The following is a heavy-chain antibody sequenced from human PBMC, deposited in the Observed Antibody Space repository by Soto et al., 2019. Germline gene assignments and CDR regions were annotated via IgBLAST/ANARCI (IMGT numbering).Heavy chain of an antibody. CDR2: ISAYNGNT. V-gene: IGHV1-18*01. J-gene: IGHJ6*02. Sequence: QVQLVQSGAEVKKPGASVKVSCKASGYTFTSYGISWVRQAPGQGLEWMGWISAYNGNTNYAQKLQGRVTMTTDTSTSTAHRAVRSVRSDDAAVYYCARVGPRGGVMDVWGQGTTVTVSS. CDR1: GYTFTSYG. D-gene: IGHD3-10*01. CDR3: ARVGPRGGVMDV.